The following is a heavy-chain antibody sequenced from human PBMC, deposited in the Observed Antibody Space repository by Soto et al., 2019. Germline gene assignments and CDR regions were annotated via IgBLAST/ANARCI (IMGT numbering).Heavy chain of an antibody. CDR1: SDSISSYY. CDR3: ARAVGDPLYYLDS. Sequence: QVQLQESGPGLVRPSETLSLTCTVSSDSISSYYWIWIRQSPGKGLEWIGYTDYSGNTNYNPSLKSRVTISGDTSKNQFSLSLSAVTAADTAVYYCARAVGDPLYYLDSWGQGTLVTVSS. V-gene: IGHV4-59*08. CDR2: TDYSGNT. D-gene: IGHD6-19*01. J-gene: IGHJ4*02.